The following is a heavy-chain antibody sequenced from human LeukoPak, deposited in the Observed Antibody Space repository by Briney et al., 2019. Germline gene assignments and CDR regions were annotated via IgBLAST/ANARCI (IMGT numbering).Heavy chain of an antibody. Sequence: SETLSLTCTVSGGSVSSNSYYWSWIRQPPGKGLEWIGYILYSGSTNYNPSLKSRVTISLDTSKNQFFLKLSSVTAADTAVYYCTRDRCSGGNCYSGYYYGVDVWGQGTTVTVSS. D-gene: IGHD2-15*01. J-gene: IGHJ6*02. CDR2: ILYSGST. CDR3: TRDRCSGGNCYSGYYYGVDV. CDR1: GGSVSSNSYY. V-gene: IGHV4-61*01.